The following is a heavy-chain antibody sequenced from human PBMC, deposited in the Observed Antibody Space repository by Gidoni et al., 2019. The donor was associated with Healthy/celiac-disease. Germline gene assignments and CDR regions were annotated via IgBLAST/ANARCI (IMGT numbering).Heavy chain of an antibody. Sequence: LEWIGEINHSGSTNYNPSLKSRVTISVDTSKNQFSLKLSSVTAADTAVYYCARGRLGYCSGGSCYYYYYHYGMDVWGQGTTVTVSS. D-gene: IGHD2-15*01. V-gene: IGHV4-34*01. J-gene: IGHJ6*02. CDR2: INHSGST. CDR3: ARGRLGYCSGGSCYYYYYHYGMDV.